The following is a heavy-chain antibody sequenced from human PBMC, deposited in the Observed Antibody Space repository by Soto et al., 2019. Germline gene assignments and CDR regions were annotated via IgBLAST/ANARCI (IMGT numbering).Heavy chain of an antibody. CDR1: GYSFTSYW. V-gene: IGHV5-51*01. CDR3: ARVIYGSSSAGYWFDH. CDR2: IYPGDSDT. Sequence: PGESLKISCKGSGYSFTSYWIGWVRQMPGKGLEWMGIIYPGDSDTRYSPSFQGQVTISADKSISTAYLQGSSLKASDTAMYYCARVIYGSSSAGYWFDHWGQGTLVTVSS. D-gene: IGHD3-10*01. J-gene: IGHJ5*02.